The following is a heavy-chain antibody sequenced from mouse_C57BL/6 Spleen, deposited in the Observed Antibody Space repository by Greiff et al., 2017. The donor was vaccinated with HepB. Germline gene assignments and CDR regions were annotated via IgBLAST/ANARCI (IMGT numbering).Heavy chain of an antibody. J-gene: IGHJ4*01. V-gene: IGHV2-6-1*01. D-gene: IGHD1-1*01. CDR2: IWSDGST. Sequence: VQLKESGPGLVAPSQSLSITCTVSGFSLTSYGVHWVRQPPGKGLEWLVVIWSDGSTTYNSALKSRLSISKDNSKSQVFLKMNSLQTDDTAMYYCARHPHYYGSSYAMDYWGQGTSVTVSS. CDR3: ARHPHYYGSSYAMDY. CDR1: GFSLTSYG.